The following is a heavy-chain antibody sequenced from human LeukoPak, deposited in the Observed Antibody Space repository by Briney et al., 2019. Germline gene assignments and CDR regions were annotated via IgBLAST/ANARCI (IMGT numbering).Heavy chain of an antibody. V-gene: IGHV3-30*18. CDR2: ISYDGSNK. D-gene: IGHD5-24*01. J-gene: IGHJ4*02. CDR1: GFTFSSYG. CDR3: AKPRRWLQITENYFDY. Sequence: GRSLRLSCAASGFTFSSYGMHWVRQAPGKGLEWAAVISYDGSNKYYADSVKGRFTISRDNSKNTLYLQMNSLRAEDTAVYYCAKPRRWLQITENYFDYWGQGTLVTVSS.